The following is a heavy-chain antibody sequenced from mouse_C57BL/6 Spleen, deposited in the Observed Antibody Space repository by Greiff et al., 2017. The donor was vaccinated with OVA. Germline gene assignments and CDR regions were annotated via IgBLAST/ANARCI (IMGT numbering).Heavy chain of an antibody. CDR1: GYTFTSYW. CDR2: IHPSDSDT. V-gene: IGHV1-74*01. Sequence: QVQLKQPGAELVKPGASVKVSCKASGYTFTSYWMHWVKQRPGQGLEWIGRIHPSDSDTNYNQKFKGKATLTVDKSSSTAYMQLSSLTSEDSAVYYCASYYYGSPGMDYWGQGTSVTVSS. D-gene: IGHD1-1*01. CDR3: ASYYYGSPGMDY. J-gene: IGHJ4*01.